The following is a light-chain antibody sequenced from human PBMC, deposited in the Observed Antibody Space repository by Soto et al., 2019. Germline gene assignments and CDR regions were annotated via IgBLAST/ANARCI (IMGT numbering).Light chain of an antibody. CDR3: QQRSNWPPEWT. CDR1: QSISSN. V-gene: IGKV3-11*01. Sequence: EVVLTQSPVTLSLSPGQRATLSCRAGQSISSNLAWYQQKPGQAPRLLISDASKRATGIPARFSGSGSGTDFTLTISSLEPEDFAVYYCQQRSNWPPEWTFGQGTKVEIK. CDR2: DAS. J-gene: IGKJ1*01.